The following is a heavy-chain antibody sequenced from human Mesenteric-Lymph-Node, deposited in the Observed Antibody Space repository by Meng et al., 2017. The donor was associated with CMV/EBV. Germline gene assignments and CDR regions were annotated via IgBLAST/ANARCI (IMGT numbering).Heavy chain of an antibody. CDR2: ISAYNGNT. V-gene: IGHV1-18*01. D-gene: IGHD3-3*01. CDR1: GYTFSSYG. Sequence: ASVKVSCKASGYTFSSYGINWVRQAPGQGLEWMGWISAYNGNTHYAQKFQGRVTVTTDTSTTTAYMELRSLRSDDTAVYYCARDGLEGSSYGMDVWGQGATVTVSS. CDR3: ARDGLEGSSYGMDV. J-gene: IGHJ6*02.